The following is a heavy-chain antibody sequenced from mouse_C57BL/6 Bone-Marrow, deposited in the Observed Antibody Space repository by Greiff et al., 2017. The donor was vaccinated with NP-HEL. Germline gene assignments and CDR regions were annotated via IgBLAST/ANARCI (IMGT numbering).Heavy chain of an antibody. D-gene: IGHD1-1*02. Sequence: EVQLVESGGGLVQPGGSLKLSCAASGFTFSDYYMYWVRQTPEKRLEWVAYISNGGGSTYYPDTVKGRFTISRDNAKNTLYLQMSRLKSEDTAMYYCARLYYGQAWFAYWGQGTLVTVSA. V-gene: IGHV5-12*01. J-gene: IGHJ3*01. CDR1: GFTFSDYY. CDR3: ARLYYGQAWFAY. CDR2: ISNGGGST.